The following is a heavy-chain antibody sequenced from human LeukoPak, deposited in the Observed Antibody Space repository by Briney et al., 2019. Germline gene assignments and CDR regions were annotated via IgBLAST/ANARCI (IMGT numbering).Heavy chain of an antibody. V-gene: IGHV3-11*01. D-gene: IGHD2-15*01. CDR1: GFTFSDCY. J-gene: IGHJ4*02. Sequence: GGSLRLSCAASGFTFSDCYMSWIRQAPGKGLEWVSYISSSGSTIYYADSVKGRFTISRDNAKNSLYLQMNSLRAEDTAVYYCARHFCSGGSCYSLQYYFDYWGQGTLVTVSS. CDR3: ARHFCSGGSCYSLQYYFDY. CDR2: ISSSGSTI.